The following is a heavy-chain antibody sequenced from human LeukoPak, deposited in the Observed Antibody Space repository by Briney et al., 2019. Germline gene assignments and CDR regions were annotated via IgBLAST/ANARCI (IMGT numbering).Heavy chain of an antibody. CDR1: GFTFSGST. J-gene: IGHJ4*02. CDR3: TTVKTTMV. D-gene: IGHD5-18*01. CDR2: IRSKTDSYAT. V-gene: IGHV3-73*01. Sequence: QPGGSLKLSCAASGFTFSGSTMHWGRQAPGKGLEWVGRIRSKTDSYATAYAASVEGRFSISREDSKDTAYLQMNSLKTEDTAVYYCTTVKTTMVWGQGSLVTVSS.